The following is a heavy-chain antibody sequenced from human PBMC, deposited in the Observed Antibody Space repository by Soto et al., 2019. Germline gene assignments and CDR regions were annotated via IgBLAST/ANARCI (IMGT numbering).Heavy chain of an antibody. CDR3: AKEKFRRGPSPMSAMDL. J-gene: IGHJ6*02. CDR2: ISYDGNEK. Sequence: QEQLVESGGGVVQPGRSLRLSCAATGFAFSTYGMHWVRQAPGKGREWVAAISYDGNEKYYADSLQGRFTISRDNSKNSRYLQVNSLRGEDTAVYYCAKEKFRRGPSPMSAMDLWGQGTTVTVSS. CDR1: GFAFSTYG. D-gene: IGHD5-12*01. V-gene: IGHV3-30*18.